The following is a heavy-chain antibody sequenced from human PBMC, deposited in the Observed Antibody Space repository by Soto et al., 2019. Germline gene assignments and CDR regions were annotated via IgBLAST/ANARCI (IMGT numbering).Heavy chain of an antibody. CDR1: GFTFSSYA. CDR2: ISGSGGST. Sequence: EVQLLESGGGLVQPGGSLRLSCAASGFTFSSYAMSWVRQAPGTGLEWVSAISGSGGSTYYAESVKGSFTFSRDNSKKTLYLQITTLRADYTAVYYSANYPLHIVLVPPAIHFDYWGHVTLITVSS. D-gene: IGHD2-2*02. V-gene: IGHV3-23*01. CDR3: ANYPLHIVLVPPAIHFDY. J-gene: IGHJ4*01.